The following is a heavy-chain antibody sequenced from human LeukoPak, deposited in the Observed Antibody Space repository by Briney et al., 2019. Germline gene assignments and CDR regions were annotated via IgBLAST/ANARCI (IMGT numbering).Heavy chain of an antibody. V-gene: IGHV1-8*01. Sequence: ALVKVSCKSSGYTFTSYDINWVRQATGQGLEWMGWMNPNSGNTGYAQKFQGRVTMTRNTSISTAYMELSSLISEDTAVYYCARGLAYYYGSGSYRGGFDYWGQGTLVTVSS. D-gene: IGHD3-10*01. CDR3: ARGLAYYYGSGSYRGGFDY. CDR1: GYTFTSYD. CDR2: MNPNSGNT. J-gene: IGHJ4*02.